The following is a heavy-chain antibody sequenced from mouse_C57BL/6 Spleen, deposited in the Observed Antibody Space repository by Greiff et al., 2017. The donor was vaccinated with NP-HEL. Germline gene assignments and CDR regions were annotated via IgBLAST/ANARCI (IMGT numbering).Heavy chain of an antibody. V-gene: IGHV1-42*01. J-gene: IGHJ2*01. D-gene: IGHD1-1*01. Sequence: EVQLQQSGPELVKPGASVKISCKASGYSFTGYYMNWVKQSPEKSLEWIGEINPSTGGTTYNQKFKAKATLTVDKSSSTAYMQLKSLTSEDSAVYYCARRYGSSLFDYWGQGTTLTVSS. CDR2: INPSTGGT. CDR3: ARRYGSSLFDY. CDR1: GYSFTGYY.